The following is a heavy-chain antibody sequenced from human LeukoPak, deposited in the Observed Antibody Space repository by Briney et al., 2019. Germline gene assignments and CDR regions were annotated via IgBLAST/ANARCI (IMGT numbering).Heavy chain of an antibody. CDR3: AKDHLPTAIRTGIDY. CDR2: ISASGSST. Sequence: GGSLRLSCAASGFTYSSYAMTWVRQAPGKGLEWVSAISASGSSTYYADFVKGRFTISRDNSKNTLYLQMNSLKAEDTAVYYCAKDHLPTAIRTGIDYWGQGTLVTVSS. J-gene: IGHJ4*02. CDR1: GFTYSSYA. D-gene: IGHD2-2*01. V-gene: IGHV3-23*01.